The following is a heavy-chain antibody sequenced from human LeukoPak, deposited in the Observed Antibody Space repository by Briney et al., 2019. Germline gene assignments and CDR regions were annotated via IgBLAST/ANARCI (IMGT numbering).Heavy chain of an antibody. V-gene: IGHV3-23*01. CDR2: ISGNGGNT. Sequence: PGGSLRLSCAASGLTFSSYAMSWVRQAPGKGLEWVSAISGNGGNTYYADSVKGRFTMSRDNSKNTLYLQMNSLRAEDTAVYFCAKTVSGSHSYQGGDYWGQGTLVTVSS. CDR3: AKTVSGSHSYQGGDY. D-gene: IGHD3-16*02. CDR1: GLTFSSYA. J-gene: IGHJ4*02.